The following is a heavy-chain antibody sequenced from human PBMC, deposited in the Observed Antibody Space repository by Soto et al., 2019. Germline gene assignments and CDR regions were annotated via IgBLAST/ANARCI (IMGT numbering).Heavy chain of an antibody. CDR2: IKEDGSEK. V-gene: IGHV3-7*01. CDR3: ARGWGYFDSSGFPYLYAMDV. Sequence: LSLSCAASGFTFSTYWMSWVRQAPGKGLEWVANIKEDGSEKYYVDSVEGRFTISRDNAKNSLYLQMTSLRAEDTALYYCARGWGYFDSSGFPYLYAMDVWGQGTTATVSS. J-gene: IGHJ6*02. D-gene: IGHD3-22*01. CDR1: GFTFSTYW.